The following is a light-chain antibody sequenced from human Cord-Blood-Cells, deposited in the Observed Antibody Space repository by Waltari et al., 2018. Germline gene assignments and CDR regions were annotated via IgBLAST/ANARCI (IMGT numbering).Light chain of an antibody. V-gene: IGKV1-39*01. CDR1: QSISSY. Sequence: DIQMTQSPSSLYASVGDRVTITGRASQSISSYLNWYQQKPGKAPKLLIYAASSLQSGVPSRFSGSGSGTEFTLTISSLQPEEFATYYGQQSYSTPPYTFGQGTKLEIK. CDR2: AAS. J-gene: IGKJ2*01. CDR3: QQSYSTPPYT.